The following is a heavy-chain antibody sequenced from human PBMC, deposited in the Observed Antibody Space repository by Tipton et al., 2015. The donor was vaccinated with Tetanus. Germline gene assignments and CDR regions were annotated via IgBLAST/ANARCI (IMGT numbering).Heavy chain of an antibody. CDR1: GGSISSYY. CDR2: IYYSGST. D-gene: IGHD6-13*01. V-gene: IGHV4-59*12. CDR3: ARVVGAAAGTKVDY. J-gene: IGHJ4*02. Sequence: GLVKPSETLSLTCTVSGGSISSYYWSWIRQPPGKGLEWIGYIYYSGSTYYNPSLKSRVTISVDTSKNQFSLKLSSVTAADTAVYYCARVVGAAAGTKVDYWGQGTLVTVSS.